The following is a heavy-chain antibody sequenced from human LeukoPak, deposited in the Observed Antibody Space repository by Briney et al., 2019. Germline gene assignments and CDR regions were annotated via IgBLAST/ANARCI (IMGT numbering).Heavy chain of an antibody. Sequence: PSETLSLTCTVSGGSITNNYWAWIRQPPGKGLEWIGYTHDSGNSNYNPSLRSRVTISIDTSKNQFYMKLTSVAAADTAVYYCARDRSAAPADYWGQGTLVTVSS. V-gene: IGHV4-59*13. CDR3: ARDRSAAPADY. CDR2: THDSGNS. CDR1: GGSITNNY. J-gene: IGHJ4*02. D-gene: IGHD6-13*01.